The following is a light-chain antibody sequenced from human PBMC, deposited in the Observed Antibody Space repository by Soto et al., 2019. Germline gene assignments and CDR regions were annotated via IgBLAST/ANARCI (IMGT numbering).Light chain of an antibody. Sequence: QSVLTQPPSASGTPGQRVTISCSGSSSNIGINTVNWYQQFPGTAPKVLIYLNDQRPSGVPDRFSGSKSGTSASLAISGLQPDDESYYYCSSYRSSSTPVFGGGTKLTVL. V-gene: IGLV1-44*01. CDR2: LND. CDR3: SSYRSSSTPV. J-gene: IGLJ3*02. CDR1: SSNIGINT.